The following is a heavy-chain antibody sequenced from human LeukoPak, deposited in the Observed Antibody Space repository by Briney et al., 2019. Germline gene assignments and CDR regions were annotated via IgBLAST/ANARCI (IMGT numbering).Heavy chain of an antibody. D-gene: IGHD2-15*01. J-gene: IGHJ5*02. CDR2: IYYSGST. CDR3: ARSPVVVVAATRLRRWFDP. Sequence: SETLSLTCTVSGGSISSYYWSWVRQPPGKGLEWIGYIYYSGSTNYNPSLTSRVTISIDTSKNQFSLRLSSVTAADTAVYYCARSPVVVVAATRLRRWFDPWGQGTLVTVSS. CDR1: GGSISSYY. V-gene: IGHV4-59*01.